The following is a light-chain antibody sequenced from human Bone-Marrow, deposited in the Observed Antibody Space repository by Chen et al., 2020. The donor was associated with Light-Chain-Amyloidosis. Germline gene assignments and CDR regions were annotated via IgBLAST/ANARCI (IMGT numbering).Light chain of an antibody. J-gene: IGLJ3*02. CDR2: DDC. CDR3: QVWDRSSDRPV. Sequence: YVLTQPSSVSVAPRQTATIACGGNNIGSTSVHWYQQTPGQAPLLVVYDDCDRPAGIPERLSGSNSGNTATLTISRVEAGDEADYYCQVWDRSSDRPVFGGGTKLTVL. V-gene: IGLV3-21*02. CDR1: NIGSTS.